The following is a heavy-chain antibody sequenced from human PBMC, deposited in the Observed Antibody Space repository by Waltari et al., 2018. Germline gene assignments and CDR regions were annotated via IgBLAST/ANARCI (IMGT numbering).Heavy chain of an antibody. V-gene: IGHV4-59*01. CDR1: GDSITTYY. D-gene: IGHD2-21*01. J-gene: IGHJ6*02. CDR2: IYFSGSP. Sequence: QVQLQESGPGLVKPSETLSLTCTVSGDSITTYYWTWIRQSPGKGLEWIGYIYFSGSPDYNPSLKSRVTISIDTSMTHFSLRLTSVTAADTAVYYCAKSPRKVGPYYYYGMDVWGQGTTVTVSS. CDR3: AKSPRKVGPYYYYGMDV.